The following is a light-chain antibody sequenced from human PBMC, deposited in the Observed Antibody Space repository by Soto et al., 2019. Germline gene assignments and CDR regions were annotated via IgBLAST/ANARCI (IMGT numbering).Light chain of an antibody. Sequence: EIVMTQSPATLSVSPGERATLSCRASPSVGSGLSWYQQKPDQAPRLLIYGASTRATGIPARFSGSGSGTEFTLTISSLQSEDYAVYYCQQYNNWPPYTFGQGTKVDIK. V-gene: IGKV3-15*01. CDR3: QQYNNWPPYT. CDR1: PSVGSG. CDR2: GAS. J-gene: IGKJ2*01.